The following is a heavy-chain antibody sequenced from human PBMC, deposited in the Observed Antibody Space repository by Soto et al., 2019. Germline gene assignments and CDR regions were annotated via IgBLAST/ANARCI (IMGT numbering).Heavy chain of an antibody. CDR1: GFTFCDYY. V-gene: IGHV3-11*01. CDR3: AREQDIVVVPAAVFGY. J-gene: IGHJ4*02. Sequence: GGSPRLSCAACGFTFCDYYMSWIRQEPGKGLEWVSYISSSGSTIYYADSVKGRFTISRDDAKNSLYLQMNSLRAEDTAVYYCAREQDIVVVPAAVFGYWGQGTLVTVSS. CDR2: ISSSGSTI. D-gene: IGHD2-2*01.